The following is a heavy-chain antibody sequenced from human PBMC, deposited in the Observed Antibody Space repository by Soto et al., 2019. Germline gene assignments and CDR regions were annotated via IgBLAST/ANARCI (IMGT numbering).Heavy chain of an antibody. CDR1: GFSFSDYW. Sequence: HPGGSLRLSCAASGFSFSDYWMSWVRQAPGKGLEWVANVKQDGSERYYVDSVKGRFTISRDNAKNSLYLQMNSLRAEDTAVYYCARERVVVPATIFYYYALDVWGQGTTVTVSS. CDR2: VKQDGSER. CDR3: ARERVVVPATIFYYYALDV. V-gene: IGHV3-7*05. J-gene: IGHJ6*02. D-gene: IGHD2-15*01.